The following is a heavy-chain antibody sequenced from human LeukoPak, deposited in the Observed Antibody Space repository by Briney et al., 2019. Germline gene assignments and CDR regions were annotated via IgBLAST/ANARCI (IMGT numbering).Heavy chain of an antibody. CDR2: ISGSGGST. CDR1: GFTFSSYA. V-gene: IGHV3-23*01. J-gene: IGHJ4*02. CDR3: AKERRDGYNLGVVY. Sequence: GGSLRLSCAASGFTFSSYAMSWVRQAPGEGLEWVSAISGSGGSTYYADSVKGRFTISRDNSKNTLYLQMNSLRAEDTAVYYCAKERRDGYNLGVVYWGQGTLVTVSS. D-gene: IGHD5-24*01.